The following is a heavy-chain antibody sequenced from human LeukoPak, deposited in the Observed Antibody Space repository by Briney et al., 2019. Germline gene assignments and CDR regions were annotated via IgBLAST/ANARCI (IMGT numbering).Heavy chain of an antibody. D-gene: IGHD5-18*01. CDR2: ISSSSSYI. J-gene: IGHJ4*02. Sequence: GGSLRLSCAASGFTFSSYAMSWVRQAPGKGLEWVSSISSSSSYIYYADSVMGRFTISRDNAKNSLYLQMNSLRAEDTAVYYCARVVDTAMVTLDSWGQGTLVTVSS. CDR1: GFTFSSYA. CDR3: ARVVDTAMVTLDS. V-gene: IGHV3-21*01.